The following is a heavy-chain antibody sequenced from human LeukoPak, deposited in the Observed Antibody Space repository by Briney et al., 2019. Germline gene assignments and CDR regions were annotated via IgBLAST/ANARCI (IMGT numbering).Heavy chain of an antibody. CDR3: ARVSIADPSYDY. D-gene: IGHD6-6*01. CDR1: GGSISSYY. Sequence: SETLSLTCTVSGGSISSYYWSWIRQPPGKGLEWIGYIYYSGSTNYNPSLKSRVTISVDTSKNQFSLKLSSVTAADTAVYYCARVSIADPSYDYWGQGTLVTVFS. V-gene: IGHV4-59*01. CDR2: IYYSGST. J-gene: IGHJ4*02.